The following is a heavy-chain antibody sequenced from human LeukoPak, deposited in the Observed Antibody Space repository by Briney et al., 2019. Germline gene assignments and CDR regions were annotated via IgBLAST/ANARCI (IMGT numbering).Heavy chain of an antibody. CDR1: GFTFSSYG. V-gene: IGHV3-30*18. CDR3: AKSNIVVVPAAIGWGDDDAFDI. D-gene: IGHD2-2*01. J-gene: IGHJ3*02. Sequence: PGRSLRLSCAASGFTFSSYGMHWVRQAPGKGLEWVAVISYDGSNKYYADSVKGRFTISRDNSKNTLYLQMNSLRAEDTAVYYCAKSNIVVVPAAIGWGDDDAFDIWGQGTMVTVSS. CDR2: ISYDGSNK.